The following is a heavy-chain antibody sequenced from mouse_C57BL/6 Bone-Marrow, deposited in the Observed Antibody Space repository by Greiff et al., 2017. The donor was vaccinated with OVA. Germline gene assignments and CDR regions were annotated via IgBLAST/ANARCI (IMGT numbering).Heavy chain of an antibody. V-gene: IGHV10-3*01. CDR2: IRSKSSNYAT. CDR1: GFTFNTYA. D-gene: IGHD2-4*01. J-gene: IGHJ1*03. CDR3: VRADDYDGYFDV. Sequence: EVQLVESGGGLVQPKGSLKLSCAASGFTFNTYAMHWVRQAPGKGLEWVARIRSKSSNYATYYADSVKDRFTISRDDSQSMLYLQMNNLKIEDTAMYYCVRADDYDGYFDVWGTGTTVTVSS.